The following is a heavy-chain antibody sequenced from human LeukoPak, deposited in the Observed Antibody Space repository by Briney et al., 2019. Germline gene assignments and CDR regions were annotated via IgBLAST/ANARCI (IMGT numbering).Heavy chain of an antibody. Sequence: GGSLRLSCAASGFTFSDYYMSWIRQAPGKGLEWVSYISSSGSTIYYADSVKGRFTISRDNAKNSLYLQMNSLRAEDTAVYYCARDGREYDFWSGYHYYYYVMDVWGQGTTVTVSS. CDR2: ISSSGSTI. CDR1: GFTFSDYY. V-gene: IGHV3-11*01. CDR3: ARDGREYDFWSGYHYYYYVMDV. J-gene: IGHJ6*02. D-gene: IGHD3-3*01.